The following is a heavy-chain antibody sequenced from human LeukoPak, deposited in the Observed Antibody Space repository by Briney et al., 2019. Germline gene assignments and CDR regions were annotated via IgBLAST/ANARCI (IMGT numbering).Heavy chain of an antibody. CDR3: AILPRAVAGNY. J-gene: IGHJ4*02. D-gene: IGHD6-19*01. V-gene: IGHV1-69*13. CDR2: IIPIFGTA. Sequence: SVKVSCKASGGTFSSYAISWVRQAPGLGLEWMGGIIPIFGTANYAQKFQGRVTITADESTSTAYMELSSLRSEDTAVYYCAILPRAVAGNYWGQGTLVTVSS. CDR1: GGTFSSYA.